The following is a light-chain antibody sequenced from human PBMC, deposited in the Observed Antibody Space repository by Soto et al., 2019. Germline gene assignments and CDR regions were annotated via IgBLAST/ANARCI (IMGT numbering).Light chain of an antibody. CDR1: SSDVGGYNY. Sequence: QSVLTQPASVSGLPGQSITISCTGTSSDVGGYNYVSWYQQHPGKAPKFMIYDVSNRPSGVSNRFSGSKSGNTASLTISGLQAEDEADYYCSSYTTSNTRQIVFGTGTKVTVL. V-gene: IGLV2-14*01. CDR3: SSYTTSNTRQIV. J-gene: IGLJ1*01. CDR2: DVS.